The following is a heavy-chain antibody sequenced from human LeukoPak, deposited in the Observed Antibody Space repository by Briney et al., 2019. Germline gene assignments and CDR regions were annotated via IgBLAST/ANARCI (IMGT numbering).Heavy chain of an antibody. D-gene: IGHD2-2*01. CDR3: ARGVTRSSTGG. Sequence: ASVKVSCKASGYTFTGYYMHWVRQAPGQGLEWMGWINPNSGDTKYAQKFQGRVTMTRDTSISTAYMELSRLRSDDTAVYYCARGVTRSSTGGWGQGTLVTVSS. CDR1: GYTFTGYY. V-gene: IGHV1-2*02. J-gene: IGHJ4*02. CDR2: INPNSGDT.